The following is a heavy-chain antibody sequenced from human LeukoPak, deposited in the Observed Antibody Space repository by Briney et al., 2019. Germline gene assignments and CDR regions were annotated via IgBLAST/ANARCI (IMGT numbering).Heavy chain of an antibody. Sequence: QPGRSLRLSCAASGFTFDDYSMHWVRQAPGKGLEWVSGISWNSGSAGYADSVKGRFTISRDSAKNSLYLQMSSLRTEDTALYYCAKDRAYSAYAALDYWGQGTLVTVSS. J-gene: IGHJ4*02. CDR3: AKDRAYSAYAALDY. CDR1: GFTFDDYS. CDR2: ISWNSGSA. V-gene: IGHV3-9*01. D-gene: IGHD2-21*01.